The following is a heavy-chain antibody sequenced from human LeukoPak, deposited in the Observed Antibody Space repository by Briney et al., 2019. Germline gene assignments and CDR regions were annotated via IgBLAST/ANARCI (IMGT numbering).Heavy chain of an antibody. CDR2: ISWNSDSI. Sequence: GGSLRLSCVASGFTFDDYAMHWVRHVPGKGLEWVSGISWNSDSIGYADSVKGRFTISRDNAKNSLYLQMNSLRAEDTAVYYCARRGYSSGWNRFDYWGQGTLVTVSS. J-gene: IGHJ4*02. CDR1: GFTFDDYA. CDR3: ARRGYSSGWNRFDY. V-gene: IGHV3-9*01. D-gene: IGHD6-25*01.